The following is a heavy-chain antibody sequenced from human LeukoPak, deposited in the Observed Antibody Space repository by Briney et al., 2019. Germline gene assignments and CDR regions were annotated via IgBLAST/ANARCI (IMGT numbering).Heavy chain of an antibody. CDR2: IWYDGSNK. D-gene: IGHD3-22*01. J-gene: IGHJ4*02. CDR1: GFTFSSYG. Sequence: PGGSLRLSCAASGFTFSSYGMHWVRQAPGKGLEWVAVIWYDGSNKYYADSVKGRFTTSRDNSKNTLYLQMNSLRAEDTAVYYCARDPTYDSSGYPDYWGQGTLVTVSS. V-gene: IGHV3-33*01. CDR3: ARDPTYDSSGYPDY.